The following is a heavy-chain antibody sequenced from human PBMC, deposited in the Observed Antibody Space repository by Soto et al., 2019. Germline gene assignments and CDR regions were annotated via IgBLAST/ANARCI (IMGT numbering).Heavy chain of an antibody. CDR2: IYSSGRT. CDR1: GGSMNSNNYY. Sequence: QLQLQESGPGLVRPSETLSLTCTVSGGSMNSNNYYWGWIRQPPGKGLEWIGSIYSSGRTYYKSSLQSRVTIFVDISKNQLSLKLSSVTATDTAVYYCARGELLSAFDIWGQGTMVTVSS. V-gene: IGHV4-39*01. D-gene: IGHD1-7*01. CDR3: ARGELLSAFDI. J-gene: IGHJ3*02.